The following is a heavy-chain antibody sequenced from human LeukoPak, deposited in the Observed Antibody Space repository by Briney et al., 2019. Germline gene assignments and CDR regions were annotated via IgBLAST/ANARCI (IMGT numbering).Heavy chain of an antibody. J-gene: IGHJ6*03. D-gene: IGHD5-24*01. CDR1: GFALYKYN. Sequence: ASVKVSCKASGFALYKYNIVWVRQAPGQGLEWVGWITAFNGNTNYAQKVQGRVTMTTDTSTSTSYMELRNLRSDDTAVYYCARNTYGYKFSMDVRGKGTTVIISS. CDR2: ITAFNGNT. CDR3: ARNTYGYKFSMDV. V-gene: IGHV1-18*04.